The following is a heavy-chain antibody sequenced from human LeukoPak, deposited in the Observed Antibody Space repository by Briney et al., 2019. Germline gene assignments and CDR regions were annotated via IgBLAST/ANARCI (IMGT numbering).Heavy chain of an antibody. CDR2: IYYSGST. Sequence: PSETLSLTCTVSGGSISSSSYYWGWIRQPPGKGLEWIGSIYYSGSTYYNPSLKSRVTISVDTSKKQFSLKLSSVTAADTAVFYCARVVVAPNYYYYYGMDVWGQGTTVTVSS. V-gene: IGHV4-39*07. CDR3: ARVVVAPNYYYYYGMDV. J-gene: IGHJ6*02. D-gene: IGHD2-15*01. CDR1: GGSISSSSYY.